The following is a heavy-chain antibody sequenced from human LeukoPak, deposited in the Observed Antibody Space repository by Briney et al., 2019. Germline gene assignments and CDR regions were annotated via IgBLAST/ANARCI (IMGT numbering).Heavy chain of an antibody. CDR3: ARHQALADYFDY. V-gene: IGHV4-59*01. D-gene: IGHD2-2*01. CDR2: IYYSGST. CDR1: GGSISSYY. Sequence: KPSETLSLTCTVSGGSISSYYWSWIRQPPGKGLEWIGYIYYSGSTNYNPSLKSRVTISVDTSKNQFSLKLSSVTAADTAVYYCARHQALADYFDYWGQGTLLTVSS. J-gene: IGHJ4*02.